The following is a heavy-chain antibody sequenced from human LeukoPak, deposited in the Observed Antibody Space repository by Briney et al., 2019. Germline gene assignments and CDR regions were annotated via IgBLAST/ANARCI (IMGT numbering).Heavy chain of an antibody. D-gene: IGHD6-19*01. V-gene: IGHV1-2*02. CDR2: INPNSGGT. CDR3: ARAYSSGWQYFDY. Sequence: GASVKVSCKASGYTFTGYYMHWVRQAPGQGLEWMGWINPNSGGTNYAQKFQGRVTMTRDTSISTAYMELSRLRSDDTAVYSCARAYSSGWQYFDYWGQGTLVTVSS. J-gene: IGHJ4*02. CDR1: GYTFTGYY.